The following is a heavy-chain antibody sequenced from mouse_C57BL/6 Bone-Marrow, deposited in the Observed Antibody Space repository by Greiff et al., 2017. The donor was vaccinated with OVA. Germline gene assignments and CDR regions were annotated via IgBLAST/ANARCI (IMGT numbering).Heavy chain of an antibody. CDR3: ARWGSSGYVSPYYFDY. V-gene: IGHV1-78*01. D-gene: IGHD3-2*02. CDR1: GYTFTDHT. CDR2: IYPRDGST. J-gene: IGHJ2*01. Sequence: QVQLKESDAELVKPGASVKISCKVSGYTFTDHTIHWIKQRPEQGLEWIGYIYPRDGSTKYNEKFKGKATLTADKSSSTAYMQLNSLTSEDSAVYFCARWGSSGYVSPYYFDYWGQGTTLTVSS.